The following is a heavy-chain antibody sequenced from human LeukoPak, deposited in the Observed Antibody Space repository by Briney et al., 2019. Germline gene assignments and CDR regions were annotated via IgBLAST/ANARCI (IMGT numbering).Heavy chain of an antibody. Sequence: SETLSLTCTVSGGSISSYYWSWIRQPPGKGLEWIGYIYYSGSTNYNPSLKSRVTISVDTSKNQFSLKLSSVTAADTAVYYCARHRDGYNLRAFDIWGQGTMATVSS. V-gene: IGHV4-59*08. CDR3: ARHRDGYNLRAFDI. CDR2: IYYSGST. CDR1: GGSISSYY. J-gene: IGHJ3*02. D-gene: IGHD5-12*01.